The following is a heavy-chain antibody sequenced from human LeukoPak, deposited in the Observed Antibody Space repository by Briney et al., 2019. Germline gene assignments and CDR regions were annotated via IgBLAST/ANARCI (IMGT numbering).Heavy chain of an antibody. CDR3: ASRIVVPAAIASVY. D-gene: IGHD2-2*01. CDR1: GGSFSGYY. V-gene: IGHV4-34*01. J-gene: IGHJ4*02. Sequence: SSETLSLTCAVYGGSFSGYYWSWIRQPPGKGLEWIGEINHSGSTNYNPSLKSRVTISVDTSKNQFSLKLSSVTAADTAVYYCASRIVVPAAIASVYWGQGTLVTVSS. CDR2: INHSGST.